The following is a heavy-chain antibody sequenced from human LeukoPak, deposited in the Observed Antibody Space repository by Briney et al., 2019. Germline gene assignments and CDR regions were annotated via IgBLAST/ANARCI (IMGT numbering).Heavy chain of an antibody. Sequence: KPSETLSLTCAVYGGSFSGYYWSWIRQPPGKGLEWIGEINHSGSTNYNPSLKSRVTISVDTSKNQFSLKLSSVTAADTAVYYCARVSGSSSWSAYYYYYYYMDVWGKGTTVTVSS. CDR2: INHSGST. J-gene: IGHJ6*03. CDR1: GGSFSGYY. D-gene: IGHD6-13*01. CDR3: ARVSGSSSWSAYYYYYYYMDV. V-gene: IGHV4-34*01.